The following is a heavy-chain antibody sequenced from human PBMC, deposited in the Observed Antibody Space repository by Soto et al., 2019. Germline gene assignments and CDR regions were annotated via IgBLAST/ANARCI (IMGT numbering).Heavy chain of an antibody. CDR3: ARRGSSPYYYYGMDV. J-gene: IGHJ6*02. V-gene: IGHV5-10-1*01. Sequence: GESLKISCKGSGYSFTSYWISWVRQMPGKGLEWMGRIDPSDSYTNYSPSFQGHVTISADKSISTAYLQWSSLKASDTAMYYCARRGSSPYYYYGMDVWGQGTTVTVSS. CDR2: IDPSDSYT. D-gene: IGHD6-6*01. CDR1: GYSFTSYW.